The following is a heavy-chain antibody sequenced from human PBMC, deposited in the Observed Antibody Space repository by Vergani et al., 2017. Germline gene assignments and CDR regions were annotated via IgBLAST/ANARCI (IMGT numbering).Heavy chain of an antibody. Sequence: QVQLQESGPGLVKPSQTLSLTCTVSGASINNDFYYWHWIRQPPGKGLEWIGTIYHSGSTYYNPSLKSRVTISAETSKNQFSLTLSSVTAADTAVYFCASSYCSSTSCYAEFFHHWGQGTLVTVSS. CDR3: ASSYCSSTSCYAEFFHH. D-gene: IGHD2-2*01. J-gene: IGHJ1*01. CDR1: GASINNDFYY. V-gene: IGHV4-38-2*02. CDR2: IYHSGST.